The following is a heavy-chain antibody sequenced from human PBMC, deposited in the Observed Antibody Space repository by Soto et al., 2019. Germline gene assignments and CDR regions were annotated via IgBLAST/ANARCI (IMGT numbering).Heavy chain of an antibody. Sequence: GGSLRLSCAASGFTFSSYAMSWVRQAPGKGLEWVSAISGSGGSTYYADSVKGRFTISRDNSKNTLYLQMNSLRAEDTAVYYYAKDPYYDILTGYSGFDYWGQGTLVTVSS. V-gene: IGHV3-23*01. J-gene: IGHJ4*02. CDR2: ISGSGGST. D-gene: IGHD3-9*01. CDR1: GFTFSSYA. CDR3: AKDPYYDILTGYSGFDY.